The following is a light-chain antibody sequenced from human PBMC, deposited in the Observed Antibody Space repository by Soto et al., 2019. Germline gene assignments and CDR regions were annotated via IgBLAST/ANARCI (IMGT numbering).Light chain of an antibody. CDR2: ATS. J-gene: IGKJ1*01. V-gene: IGKV3-20*01. CDR1: QSVSARF. Sequence: ELVLTQSPDTLSLSPGERATLSCRASQSVSARFLAWYQHRPGQAPRLLISATSSRAPGIPDRFSGSGSGTDFTLAIRSLGPEDVVVYYCQQYFRALVEFGQGPKVEIK. CDR3: QQYFRALVE.